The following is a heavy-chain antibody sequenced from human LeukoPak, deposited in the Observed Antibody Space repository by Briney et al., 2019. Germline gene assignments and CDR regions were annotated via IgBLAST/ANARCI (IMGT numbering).Heavy chain of an antibody. CDR3: AGGPGDYAY. V-gene: IGHV4-59*01. Sequence: SETLSLTCTVSGGSISSYYWSWVRQPPGKGLEWIGYIYSGGSTNYNPSLKSRVTISEDTSKNQFSLKLSSVTAADTAIYYCAGGPGDYAYWGQGTLVTVSS. CDR1: GGSISSYY. J-gene: IGHJ4*02. D-gene: IGHD4-17*01. CDR2: IYSGGST.